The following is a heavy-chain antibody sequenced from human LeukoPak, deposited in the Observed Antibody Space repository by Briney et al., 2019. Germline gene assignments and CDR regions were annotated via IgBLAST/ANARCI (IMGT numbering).Heavy chain of an antibody. CDR3: AKSYYDSSGYRGDFEN. V-gene: IGHV3-30*02. Sequence: GGSLRLSCAASGFTFSSYGMHWVRQAPGKGLEWVAFIRYDGSNKYYADSVKGRFTISRDNSKNTLYLQMNSLRAEDTAVYYCAKSYYDSSGYRGDFENWGQGTLVTVSS. J-gene: IGHJ4*02. CDR2: IRYDGSNK. CDR1: GFTFSSYG. D-gene: IGHD3-22*01.